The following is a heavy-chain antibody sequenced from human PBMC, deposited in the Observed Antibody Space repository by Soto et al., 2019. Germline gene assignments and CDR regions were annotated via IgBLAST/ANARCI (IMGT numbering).Heavy chain of an antibody. Sequence: TFSSYAISWVRQAPGQGLEWMGGIIPIFGTANYAQKFQGRVTITADESTSTAYMELSSLRSEDTAVYYCARGSSIVVVPAAIMYYYGMDVWGQGTTVTVS. V-gene: IGHV1-69*01. CDR2: IIPIFGTA. D-gene: IGHD2-2*01. CDR1: TFSSYA. J-gene: IGHJ6*02. CDR3: ARGSSIVVVPAAIMYYYGMDV.